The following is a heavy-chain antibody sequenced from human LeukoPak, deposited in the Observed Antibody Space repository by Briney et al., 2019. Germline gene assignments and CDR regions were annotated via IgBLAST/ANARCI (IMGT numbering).Heavy chain of an antibody. V-gene: IGHV4-61*02. Sequence: SETLSLTCTVSGGSISSGSYYWSWIRQPAWKGLEWIGRIYTSGSTNYNPSLKSRVTISVDTSKNQFSLKLSSVTAADTAVYYCAASPLAYYYYYMDVWGKGTTVTISS. CDR1: GGSISSGSYY. CDR3: AASPLAYYYYYMDV. CDR2: IYTSGST. J-gene: IGHJ6*03.